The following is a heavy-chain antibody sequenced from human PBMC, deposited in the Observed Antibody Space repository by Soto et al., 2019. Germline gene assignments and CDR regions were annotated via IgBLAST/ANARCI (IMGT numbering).Heavy chain of an antibody. J-gene: IGHJ6*03. CDR2: INPNSGGT. CDR1: GYTFTGHY. Sequence: ASVKVSCKASGYTFTGHYMHWVRQAPGQGLEWMGWINPNSGGTNYAQKFQGWVTMTRDTSISTAYMELSRLRSDDTAVYYCARESEYSGGEVAMDDWDKGTAVT. D-gene: IGHD2-21*01. CDR3: ARESEYSGGEVAMDD. V-gene: IGHV1-2*04.